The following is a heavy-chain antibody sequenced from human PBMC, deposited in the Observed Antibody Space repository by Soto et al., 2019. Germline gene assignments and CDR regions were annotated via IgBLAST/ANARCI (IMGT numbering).Heavy chain of an antibody. CDR1: GYTFIGYY. V-gene: IGHV1-2*04. J-gene: IGHJ6*02. CDR2: INPNSGGT. D-gene: IGHD6-6*01. CDR3: ARSEYSSSGRRAEGYYYYGMDV. Sequence: VKVSCKASGYTFIGYYIHWVRQAPGQGLEWMGWINPNSGGTNYAQRFQGWVTMTRDRSISTAYMELSRLKSDDTAVYYCARSEYSSSGRRAEGYYYYGMDVWGQGTTLTVSS.